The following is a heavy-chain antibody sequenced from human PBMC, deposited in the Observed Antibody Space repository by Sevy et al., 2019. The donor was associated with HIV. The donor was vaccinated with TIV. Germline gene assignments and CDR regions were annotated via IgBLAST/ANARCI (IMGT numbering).Heavy chain of an antibody. CDR2: ISAYNGNT. J-gene: IGHJ4*02. D-gene: IGHD6-13*01. CDR3: ARVVVAAAGSDYFDY. Sequence: VSVKVSCKASGYTFTSYGISWVRQAPGQGLEWMGWISAYNGNTNYAQKLQGRVTMTTDTSTSTAYMELRSLRSDDTAVYYCARVVVAAAGSDYFDYWGQGTLVTVSS. V-gene: IGHV1-18*01. CDR1: GYTFTSYG.